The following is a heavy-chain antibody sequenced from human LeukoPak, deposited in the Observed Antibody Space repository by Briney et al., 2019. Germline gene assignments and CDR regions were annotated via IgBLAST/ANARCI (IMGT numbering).Heavy chain of an antibody. Sequence: GASVKVSCKASGGTFSSYAISWARQAPGQGLEWMGRIIPIFGTANYAQKFQGRVTITTDESTSTAYMELSSLRSEDTAVYYCARVRGDSSGYYYYYMDVWGKGTTVTVSS. V-gene: IGHV1-69*05. CDR3: ARVRGDSSGYYYYYMDV. CDR2: IIPIFGTA. CDR1: GGTFSSYA. J-gene: IGHJ6*03. D-gene: IGHD3-22*01.